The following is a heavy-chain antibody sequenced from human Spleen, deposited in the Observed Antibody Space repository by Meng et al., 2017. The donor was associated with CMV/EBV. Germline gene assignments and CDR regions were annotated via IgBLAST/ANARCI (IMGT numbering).Heavy chain of an antibody. CDR2: VSPVFATT. CDR3: AFASQHDAFDI. J-gene: IGHJ3*02. CDR1: GGPLTNSA. V-gene: IGHV1-69*05. Sequence: SVKVSCKASGGPLTNSAVSWVRQAPGQGLEWMGGVSPVFATTQYAERFRARLTVTTDESTNTAYMQLNSLTSADTAVYYCAFASQHDAFDIWGQGTMVTVSS.